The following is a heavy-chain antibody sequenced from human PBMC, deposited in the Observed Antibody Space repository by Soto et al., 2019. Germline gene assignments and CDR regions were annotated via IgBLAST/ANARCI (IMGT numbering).Heavy chain of an antibody. CDR1: GYTLIELS. J-gene: IGHJ5*02. Sequence: ASVKVSCKVSGYTLIELSMHWVRQAPGKGLGWMGGFDPEDGETIYAQKFQGRVTMTEDTSTDTAYMELSSLRSEDTAVYYCATGYCSSTSCYKGEKDWFDPWGQGTLVTVSS. CDR2: FDPEDGET. V-gene: IGHV1-24*01. CDR3: ATGYCSSTSCYKGEKDWFDP. D-gene: IGHD2-2*02.